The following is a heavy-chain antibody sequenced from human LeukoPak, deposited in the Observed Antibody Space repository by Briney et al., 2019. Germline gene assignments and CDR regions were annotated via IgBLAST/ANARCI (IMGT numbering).Heavy chain of an antibody. J-gene: IGHJ3*02. CDR1: GYSFTSYW. CDR3: ARRFYYDSSGYPDAFDI. Sequence: GESLKISCKGSGYSFTSYWIGWVRQMPGKGLEWMGIIYPGDSDTRYSPSLQGQVTISADKSISTAYLQWSSLKASDTAMYYCARRFYYDSSGYPDAFDIWGQGTMVTVSS. D-gene: IGHD3-22*01. CDR2: IYPGDSDT. V-gene: IGHV5-51*01.